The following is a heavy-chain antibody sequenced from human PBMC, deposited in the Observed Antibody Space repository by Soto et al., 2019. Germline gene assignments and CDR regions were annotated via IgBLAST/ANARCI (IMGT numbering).Heavy chain of an antibody. CDR1: GFTFSSYA. CDR2: ISYDGSNK. J-gene: IGHJ4*02. V-gene: IGHV3-30-3*01. CDR3: ARDGPGYCSSSSCFFPEY. D-gene: IGHD2-2*01. Sequence: PGGSLRLSCAASGFTFSSYAMHWVRQAPGKGLEWVAVISYDGSNKFYTDSVKGRFTISRDNSKNTLYLQMNSLRGEDTAVYSCARDGPGYCSSSSCFFPEYWGRGTLVTVSS.